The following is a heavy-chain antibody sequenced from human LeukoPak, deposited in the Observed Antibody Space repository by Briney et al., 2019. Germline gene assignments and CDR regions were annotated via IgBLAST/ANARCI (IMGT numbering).Heavy chain of an antibody. D-gene: IGHD6-13*01. CDR1: GGSISSSSYY. CDR2: INHSGSA. CDR3: ARGSARSRFDT. J-gene: IGHJ5*02. V-gene: IGHV4-39*07. Sequence: SETLSLTCTVSGGSISSSSYYWSWIRQPPGKGLEWIGEINHSGSANYNPSFKGRVTISVDTSKNQFSLKLSSVTAAATAVYYCARGSARSRFDTWGQGTLVTVSS.